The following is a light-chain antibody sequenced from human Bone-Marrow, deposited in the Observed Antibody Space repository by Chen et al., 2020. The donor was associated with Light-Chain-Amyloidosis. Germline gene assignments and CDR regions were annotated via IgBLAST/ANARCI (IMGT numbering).Light chain of an antibody. CDR2: DDS. CDR3: QVWDRSSDRPV. Sequence: SSVPIQPSSASVAPGQTATIACGGNNIGSTSVHWYQQTPGQAPLLVIYDDSDRPSGIPERLSGSKSGNTATLTISRVGAGDEADYYCQVWDRSSDRPVFGGGTKLTVL. CDR1: NIGSTS. V-gene: IGLV3-21*02. J-gene: IGLJ3*02.